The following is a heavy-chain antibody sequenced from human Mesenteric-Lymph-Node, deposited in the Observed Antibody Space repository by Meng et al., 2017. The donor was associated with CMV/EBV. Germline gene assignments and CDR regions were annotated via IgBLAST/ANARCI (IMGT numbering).Heavy chain of an antibody. CDR1: GGSISIATFY. D-gene: IGHD3-3*01. V-gene: IGHV4-39*07. Sequence: SETLSLTCTVSGGSISIATFYWGWVRQPPGKGLEWIGSVHYTGKTYYSPSLQSRVTISVDTSKNQFSLNLNSVTAADTAVYYWARENNFGVPIPLFDYWGQGELVTVSS. J-gene: IGHJ4*02. CDR2: VHYTGKT. CDR3: ARENNFGVPIPLFDY.